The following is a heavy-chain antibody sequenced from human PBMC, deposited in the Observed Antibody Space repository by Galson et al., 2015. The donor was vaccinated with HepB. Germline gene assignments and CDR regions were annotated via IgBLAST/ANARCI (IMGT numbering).Heavy chain of an antibody. Sequence: SLRLSCAASGFTFSSYWMSWVRQAPGKGLEWVANIKQDGSEKYYVDSVKGRFTISRDNAKNSLYLQMNSLRAEDTAVYYCARDPSHYYDSSGYFDYWGQGTLVTVSS. D-gene: IGHD3-22*01. J-gene: IGHJ4*02. CDR1: GFTFSSYW. V-gene: IGHV3-7*05. CDR2: IKQDGSEK. CDR3: ARDPSHYYDSSGYFDY.